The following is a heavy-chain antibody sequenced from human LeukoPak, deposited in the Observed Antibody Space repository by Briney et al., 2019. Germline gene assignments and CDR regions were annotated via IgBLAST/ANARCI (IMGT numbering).Heavy chain of an antibody. D-gene: IGHD6-13*01. Sequence: SVKVSCKASGYTFTSYAMHWVRQAPGQRHESMGWINAGNGNTKYSQKFQGRVTITRDTSASTAYMELSSLRSEDTAVYYCARGAAAGTGDWFDPWGQGTLVTVSS. J-gene: IGHJ5*02. V-gene: IGHV1-3*01. CDR2: INAGNGNT. CDR3: ARGAAAGTGDWFDP. CDR1: GYTFTSYA.